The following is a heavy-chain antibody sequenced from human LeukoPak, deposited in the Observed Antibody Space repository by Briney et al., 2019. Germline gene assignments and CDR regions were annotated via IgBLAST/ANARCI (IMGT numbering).Heavy chain of an antibody. CDR2: IRSSGSYI. V-gene: IGHV3-21*01. D-gene: IGHD6-19*01. CDR3: ASAIAVAVLDY. Sequence: GGSLRLSCAASGFTFSSYSMNWVRQAPGKGLEWVSSIRSSGSYIYYADSVKGRFTISRDNSKNSLYLQMNSLRAEDNAVYYCASAIAVAVLDYWGPGTLVTVSS. CDR1: GFTFSSYS. J-gene: IGHJ4*02.